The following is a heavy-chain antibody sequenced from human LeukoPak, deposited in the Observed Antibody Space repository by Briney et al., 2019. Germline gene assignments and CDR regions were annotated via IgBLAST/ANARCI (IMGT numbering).Heavy chain of an antibody. V-gene: IGHV4-4*07. J-gene: IGHJ4*02. CDR3: ARSPSTIGWNWGYYFDY. Sequence: PSDTLSLTCTVSGASISDCYWSWIRQSAGKGLEWIGRISTTGSTYYNPSFQSRVTMSADPSKTLFFLRLRSVTAADTAVYYCARSPSTIGWNWGYYFDYWGQGSLVTVSS. D-gene: IGHD3-3*01. CDR1: GASISDCY. CDR2: ISTTGST.